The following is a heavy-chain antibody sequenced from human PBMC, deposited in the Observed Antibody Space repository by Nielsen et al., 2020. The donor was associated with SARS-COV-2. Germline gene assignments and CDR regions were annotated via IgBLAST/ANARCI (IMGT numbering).Heavy chain of an antibody. CDR2: FDPEDGET. V-gene: IGHV1-24*01. D-gene: IGHD2-15*01. J-gene: IGHJ5*02. CDR1: GYTLTELS. CDR3: ARAGWARVAAASYNWFDP. Sequence: ASVKVSCKVSGYTLTELSIHWVRQAPGKGLEWMVGFDPEDGETIYAQKFQGRVTITADESTSTAYMELSSLRSEDTAVYYCARAGWARVAAASYNWFDPWGQGTLVTVSS.